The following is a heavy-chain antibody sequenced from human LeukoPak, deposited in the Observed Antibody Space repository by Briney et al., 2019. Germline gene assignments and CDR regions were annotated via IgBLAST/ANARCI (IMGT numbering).Heavy chain of an antibody. CDR1: GGSFSGYY. CDR2: INHSGST. Sequence: PSETLSLTCAVYGGSFSGYYWSWIRQPPGKGLEWIREINHSGSTNYNPSLKSRVTISVDTSKNQFSLKLSSVTAADTAVYYCARGPPRGWYSSSSGVSWFDPWGQGTLVTVSS. J-gene: IGHJ5*02. CDR3: ARGPPRGWYSSSSGVSWFDP. D-gene: IGHD6-6*01. V-gene: IGHV4-34*01.